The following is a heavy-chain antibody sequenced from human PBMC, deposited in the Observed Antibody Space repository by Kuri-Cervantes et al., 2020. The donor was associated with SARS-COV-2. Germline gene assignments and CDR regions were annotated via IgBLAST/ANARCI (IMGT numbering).Heavy chain of an antibody. Sequence: SVKVSCKASGGTFSSYAISWVRQAPGQGLEWMGGIIPIFGTANYAQKFQGRVTITADKSTSTAYMELSSPRSEDTAVYYCARGGEMATITPTFDYWGQGTLVTVSS. J-gene: IGHJ4*02. CDR3: ARGGEMATITPTFDY. CDR1: GGTFSSYA. CDR2: IIPIFGTA. V-gene: IGHV1-69*06. D-gene: IGHD5-24*01.